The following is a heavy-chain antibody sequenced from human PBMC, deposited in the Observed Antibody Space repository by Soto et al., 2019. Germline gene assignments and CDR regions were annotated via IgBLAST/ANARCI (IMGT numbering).Heavy chain of an antibody. CDR2: INLDGSEK. D-gene: IGHD5-18*01. CDR1: GFTFRTYW. CDR3: ARGGSTSWYSYDYHGMDV. V-gene: IGHV3-7*05. Sequence: EVQLVESGGGLVQPGGSLRLSCAASGFTFRTYWLSWVRQVPGKGLEWVANINLDGSEKNYVDSVKGRFTISRDNARNSVYLQMSSLRAEDTALYYCARGGSTSWYSYDYHGMDVWGQGTTVTVSS. J-gene: IGHJ6*02.